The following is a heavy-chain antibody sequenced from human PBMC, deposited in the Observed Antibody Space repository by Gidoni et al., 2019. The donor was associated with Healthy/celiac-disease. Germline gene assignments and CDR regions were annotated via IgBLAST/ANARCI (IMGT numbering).Heavy chain of an antibody. Sequence: QVQLQASGPGLVKPSETLSLPCTVPGGSISSYYWSWIRQPPGKGLEWIGYIYYSGSTNYNPYLKSRVAISVDTSKNQFSLKLSSVTAADTAVYYCASSYYYDSSGYYANWFDPWGQGTLVTVSS. J-gene: IGHJ5*02. V-gene: IGHV4-59*01. CDR3: ASSYYYDSSGYYANWFDP. CDR2: IYYSGST. CDR1: GGSISSYY. D-gene: IGHD3-22*01.